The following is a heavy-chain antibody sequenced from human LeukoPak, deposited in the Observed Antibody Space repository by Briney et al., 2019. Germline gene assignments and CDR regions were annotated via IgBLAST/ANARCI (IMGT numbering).Heavy chain of an antibody. D-gene: IGHD3-3*01. J-gene: IGHJ4*02. CDR1: GNTLRELP. CDR2: FDPENAEI. V-gene: IGHV1-24*01. CDR3: ATRGSDFWSGFDY. Sequence: ASVKVSCKLSGNTLRELPIQWVRQAGGKGLEWMAGFDPENAEIVYAQKFQGRGTMTEDTSTNTAYMDLTSLTSDDTALYYCATRGSDFWSGFDYWGQGTKVTVSS.